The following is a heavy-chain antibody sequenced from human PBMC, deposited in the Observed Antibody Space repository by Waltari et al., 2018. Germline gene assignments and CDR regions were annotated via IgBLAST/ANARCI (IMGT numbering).Heavy chain of an antibody. CDR1: GGSFSGYY. CDR3: ARASGFGGRGYYYGMDV. J-gene: IGHJ6*02. D-gene: IGHD5-12*01. V-gene: IGHV4-34*01. CDR2: VNHSGIP. Sequence: QVQLQQWGAGLLKPSETLSLTCAVYGGSFSGYYWSWIRPPPGKGLEWSGEVNHSGIPNYNPSFKSVCTISVDTAKNQSSLKLSSVTAADTAVYYCARASGFGGRGYYYGMDVWGQGTTVTVSS.